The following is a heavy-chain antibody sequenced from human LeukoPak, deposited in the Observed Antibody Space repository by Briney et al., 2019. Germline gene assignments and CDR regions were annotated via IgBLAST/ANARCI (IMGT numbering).Heavy chain of an antibody. V-gene: IGHV3-64*01. J-gene: IGHJ6*03. Sequence: PGGSLRLSCAASGFTFSNYAMHWVRQATGKGLEYVSGISGDGGPTYHANSVKGRFTISRENSKNTLYLQMGSLRADDMAVYFRARGGIEGETYYYYYMDVWGKGTTVIVSS. CDR2: ISGDGGPT. CDR3: ARGGIEGETYYYYYMDV. D-gene: IGHD1-26*01. CDR1: GFTFSNYA.